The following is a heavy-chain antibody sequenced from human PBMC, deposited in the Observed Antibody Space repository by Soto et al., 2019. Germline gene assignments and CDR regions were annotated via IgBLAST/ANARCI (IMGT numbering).Heavy chain of an antibody. CDR2: VYYNENT. J-gene: IGHJ5*01. D-gene: IGHD3-10*01. CDR1: GASINNFAYY. CDR3: ERRERYYGSPGWFDP. V-gene: IGHV4-39*01. Sequence: ETLCLTCSVSGASINNFAYYWGWIRQPPGKGLEWIGTVYYNENTYYNPSLKSRVAISVDTAKNQFSLKLRSVTAADTAIYFCERRERYYGSPGWFDPWGQGTLVTVSS.